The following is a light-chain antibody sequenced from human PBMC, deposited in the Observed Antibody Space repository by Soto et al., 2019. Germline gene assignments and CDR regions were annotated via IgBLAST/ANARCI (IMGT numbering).Light chain of an antibody. J-gene: IGLJ3*02. CDR3: SSYTNKETLL. CDR2: DVT. CDR1: SSDVGGYDH. Sequence: QSVLTQPASVSGSPGQSITISCTGTSSDVGGYDHVSWYQQHPGKAPKLIIYDVTVRPSGISRRFSGSKSDNTASLAVSGLQPEDEADYYCSSYTNKETLLFGGGTQLTV. V-gene: IGLV2-14*03.